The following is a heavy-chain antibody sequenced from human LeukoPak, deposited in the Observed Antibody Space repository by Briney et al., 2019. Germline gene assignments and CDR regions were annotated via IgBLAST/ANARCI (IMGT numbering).Heavy chain of an antibody. Sequence: ASVKVSCKASGYTFTGYYMHWVRQAPGQGLEWMGWINPSSGGTNYAQKFQGRVTMTRDTSISTAYMELSRLRSDDTAVYYCARPHLVDTAMVDYWGQGTLVTVSS. J-gene: IGHJ4*02. CDR2: INPSSGGT. CDR1: GYTFTGYY. D-gene: IGHD5-18*01. V-gene: IGHV1-2*02. CDR3: ARPHLVDTAMVDY.